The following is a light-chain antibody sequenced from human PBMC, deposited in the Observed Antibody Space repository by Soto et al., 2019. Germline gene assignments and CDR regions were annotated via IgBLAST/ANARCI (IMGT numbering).Light chain of an antibody. J-gene: IGKJ5*01. Sequence: DIQMTQSPSSLSASVGDRVTITCRASQDIRNDLCWYQQKPVKAPKRLIYAAFILQSGVPPRFSGNGSGTEFTLTISSLQAEDYATYFCLQHKTYSLTFGQGTRLE. CDR3: LQHKTYSLT. CDR2: AAF. V-gene: IGKV1-17*01. CDR1: QDIRND.